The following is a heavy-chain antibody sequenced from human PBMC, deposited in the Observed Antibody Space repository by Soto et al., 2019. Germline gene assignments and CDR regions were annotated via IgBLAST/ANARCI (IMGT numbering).Heavy chain of an antibody. CDR3: AKELLRLGESLERYFDY. V-gene: IGHV3-23*01. CDR1: GFTFSTYA. Sequence: SGGSLRLSCAASGFTFSTYAMSWVRQAPGKGLEWVSAISGSGSSRYYADSAKGRFTISRDNSKNTLFLQLNSLRAEDTAVYYCAKELLRLGESLERYFDYWGQGTRGTVPQ. CDR2: ISGSGSSR. J-gene: IGHJ4*02. D-gene: IGHD3-10*01.